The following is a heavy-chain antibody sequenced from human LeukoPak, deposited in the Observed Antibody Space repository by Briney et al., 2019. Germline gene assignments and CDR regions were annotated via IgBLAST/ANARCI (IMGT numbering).Heavy chain of an antibody. CDR1: GFTFSSYG. Sequence: GVSLRLSCAASGFTFSSYGMHWVRQAPGKGLEWVAAIWYDGSNKYYADSVKGRFTISRDNSKNTLYLQMNSLRAEDTAVYYCARANTYDSNYYYGMDVWGQGTTVTVSS. V-gene: IGHV3-33*01. CDR2: IWYDGSNK. D-gene: IGHD5-12*01. CDR3: ARANTYDSNYYYGMDV. J-gene: IGHJ6*02.